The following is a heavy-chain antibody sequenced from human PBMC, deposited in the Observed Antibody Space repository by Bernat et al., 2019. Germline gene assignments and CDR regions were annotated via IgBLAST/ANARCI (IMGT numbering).Heavy chain of an antibody. CDR3: ARDIGHSSSWYDPLYFDY. J-gene: IGHJ4*02. CDR2: ISAYNGNT. V-gene: IGHV1-18*01. D-gene: IGHD6-13*01. CDR1: GYTFTSYG. Sequence: QVQLVQSGAEVKKPGASVKVSCKASGYTFTSYGISWVRQAPGQGLEWMGWISAYNGNTNYAQKLQGRVTMTTDTSTSTAYMELRSLRFDDTAVYYCARDIGHSSSWYDPLYFDYWGQGTLVTVSS.